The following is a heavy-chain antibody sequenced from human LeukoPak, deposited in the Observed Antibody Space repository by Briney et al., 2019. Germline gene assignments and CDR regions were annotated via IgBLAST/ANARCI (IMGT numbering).Heavy chain of an antibody. CDR1: GGSISSYY. Sequence: SETLSLTCTVSGGSISSYYWSWIRQPPGKGLDWIGYIYYGGSTNYNPSLKSRVTISVDTSKNQFSLKLSSVTAADTAVYYCARGSGDILTGYYHDAFDIWGQGTMVTVSS. CDR3: ARGSGDILTGYYHDAFDI. J-gene: IGHJ3*02. V-gene: IGHV4-59*01. CDR2: IYYGGST. D-gene: IGHD3-9*01.